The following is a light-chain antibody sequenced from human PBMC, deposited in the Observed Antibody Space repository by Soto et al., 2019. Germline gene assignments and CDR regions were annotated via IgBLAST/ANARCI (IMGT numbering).Light chain of an antibody. CDR2: GDT. V-gene: IGLV1-40*01. J-gene: IGLJ2*01. Sequence: QSALTQPPSVSGAPGQRVTISCTGSSSNSGAGSYVHWYQHLPGTAPKVLIFGDTNRRSGVPGRFSGSKSGSSASLAITGLQAEDEADSYGQAYDTILRGPIFGGGTQLTVL. CDR3: QAYDTILRGPI. CDR1: SSNSGAGSY.